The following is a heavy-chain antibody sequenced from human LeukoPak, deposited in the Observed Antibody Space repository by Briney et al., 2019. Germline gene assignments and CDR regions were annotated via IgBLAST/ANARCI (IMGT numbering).Heavy chain of an antibody. CDR2: INPSGGST. CDR1: GYSFIDYY. CDR3: ARDRRWEYSYGFFDY. V-gene: IGHV1-46*01. Sequence: ASVKVSCKTSGYSFIDYYIHWVRQAPGQGLEWMGIINPSGGSTSYAQKFQGRVTMTRDMSTSTVYMELSSLRSEDTAVYYCARDRRWEYSYGFFDYWGQGTLVTVSS. J-gene: IGHJ4*02. D-gene: IGHD5-18*01.